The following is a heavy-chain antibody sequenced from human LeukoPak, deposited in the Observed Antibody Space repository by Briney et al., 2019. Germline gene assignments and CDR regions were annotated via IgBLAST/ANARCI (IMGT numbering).Heavy chain of an antibody. J-gene: IGHJ4*02. CDR1: GFTFSDYY. Sequence: GGSLRLSCAASGFTFSDYYMSWIRQAPGKGLEWVSYISSSGSTIYYADSVKGRFTISRDNAKNSLYLQMNSLRAEDTAVYYCASPPYYYDSSGYYALGYWGQGTLVTVSS. CDR2: ISSSGSTI. CDR3: ASPPYYYDSSGYYALGY. D-gene: IGHD3-22*01. V-gene: IGHV3-11*04.